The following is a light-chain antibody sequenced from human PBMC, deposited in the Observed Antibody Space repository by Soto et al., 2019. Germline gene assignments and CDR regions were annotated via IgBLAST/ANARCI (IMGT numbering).Light chain of an antibody. V-gene: IGKV3-15*01. CDR2: GAS. CDR1: QSVDTD. J-gene: IGKJ1*01. Sequence: EIVMTQSPATLSVSPGERATLSCRASQSVDTDLAWYQQKPGQAPRLLIYGASTRATGIPARFSGSGSGKDFPLTISSLQSEDFAVYYCHQYDDWPPGGTFGQGTKVEIK. CDR3: HQYDDWPPGGT.